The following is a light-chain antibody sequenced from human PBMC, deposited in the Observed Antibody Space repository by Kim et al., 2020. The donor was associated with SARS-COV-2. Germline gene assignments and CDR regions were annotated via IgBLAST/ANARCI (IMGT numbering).Light chain of an antibody. CDR1: QGVTNN. CDR2: GAY. Sequence: VPPGEAATSSSSTSQGVTNNLAWYQQKPGQAPRLLIYGAYTRASGIPARISGSGSGTEFTLTISRLQSEDFAVYYCQQYNKWPLTFGGGTKVDIK. J-gene: IGKJ4*01. V-gene: IGKV3-15*01. CDR3: QQYNKWPLT.